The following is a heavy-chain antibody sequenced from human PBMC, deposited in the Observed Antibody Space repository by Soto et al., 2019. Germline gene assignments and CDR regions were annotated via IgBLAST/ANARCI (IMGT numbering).Heavy chain of an antibody. V-gene: IGHV1-8*01. D-gene: IGHD3-10*01. CDR1: AYTFTSYD. CDR3: ARGRHYYGSVKRWFDP. CDR2: MNPNSGNT. J-gene: IGHJ5*02. Sequence: QVQLVQSGAEVKKPGASVKVSCKASAYTFTSYDINWVRQATGQGLEWMGWMNPNSGNTGYAQKFQGRVTMTRNTSISTAYMELSSLRSEDTAVYYCARGRHYYGSVKRWFDPWGQGTLVTVSS.